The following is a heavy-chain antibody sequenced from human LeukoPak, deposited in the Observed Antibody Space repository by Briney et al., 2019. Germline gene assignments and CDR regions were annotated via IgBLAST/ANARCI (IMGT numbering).Heavy chain of an antibody. CDR3: ARADYGDYQFDY. V-gene: IGHV1-69*13. CDR1: GDTFSSYA. J-gene: IGHJ4*02. CDR2: IIPIFGTA. Sequence: SVKVSCKASGDTFSSYAISRVRQAPGQGLEWMGGIIPIFGTANYAQKFQGRVTITADESTSTAYMELSSLRSEDTAVYYCARADYGDYQFDYWGQGTLVTVSS. D-gene: IGHD4-17*01.